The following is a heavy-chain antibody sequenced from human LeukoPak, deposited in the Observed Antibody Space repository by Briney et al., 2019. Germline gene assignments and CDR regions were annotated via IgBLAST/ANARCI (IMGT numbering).Heavy chain of an antibody. D-gene: IGHD3-10*01. J-gene: IGHJ4*02. CDR1: GGSVSSGSYY. Sequence: TLSLTCTVSGGSVSSGSYYWSWIRXPPGKGLEWIGYIYYSGSTNYNPSLKSRVTISVDTSKNQFSLKLSSVTAADTAVYYCARSAITMVRGVHFDYWGQGTLVTVSS. CDR3: ARSAITMVRGVHFDY. V-gene: IGHV4-61*01. CDR2: IYYSGST.